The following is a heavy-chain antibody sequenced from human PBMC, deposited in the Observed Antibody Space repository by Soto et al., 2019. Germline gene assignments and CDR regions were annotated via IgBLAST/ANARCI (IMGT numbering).Heavy chain of an antibody. V-gene: IGHV4-34*01. CDR2: INHSGST. Sequence: QVQLQQWGAGLLKPSETLSLTCAVYGGSFSGYYWSWIRQPPGKGLEWIGEINHSGSTNYHPSLKSRVTIAVDTYKNQFSLKLSSVTAADTAVYYCARGTGGSGYLDYWGQGTLVTVSS. J-gene: IGHJ4*02. CDR3: ARGTGGSGYLDY. CDR1: GGSFSGYY. D-gene: IGHD3-16*01.